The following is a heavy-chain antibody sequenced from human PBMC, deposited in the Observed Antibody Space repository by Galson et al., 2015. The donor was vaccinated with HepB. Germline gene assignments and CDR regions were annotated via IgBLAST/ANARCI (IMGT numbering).Heavy chain of an antibody. J-gene: IGHJ6*02. CDR2: IIPIFGAA. D-gene: IGHD6-13*01. CDR1: GGTFSSYA. Sequence: SVKVSCKASGGTFSSYAISWVRQAPGQGLEWMGGIIPIFGAANYAQKFQGRVTITADESTSTAYMELSSLRSEDTAVYYCARDGGVAAAGTEIDYYYYGMDVWGQGTTVTVSS. CDR3: ARDGGVAAAGTEIDYYYYGMDV. V-gene: IGHV1-69*13.